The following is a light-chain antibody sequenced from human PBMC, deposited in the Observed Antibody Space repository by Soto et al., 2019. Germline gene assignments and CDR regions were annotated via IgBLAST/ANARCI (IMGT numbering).Light chain of an antibody. CDR1: QSVSSN. V-gene: IGKV3-15*01. Sequence: EIVVTQSPATLSVSPGERATLSCRASQSVSSNLAWYQQKPGQAPRLLIYGASTRATDIPARFSGSGSGTEFTLTISSLQSEVFAVYYCQQYNNWPLTFSQGTKVEIK. J-gene: IGKJ1*01. CDR3: QQYNNWPLT. CDR2: GAS.